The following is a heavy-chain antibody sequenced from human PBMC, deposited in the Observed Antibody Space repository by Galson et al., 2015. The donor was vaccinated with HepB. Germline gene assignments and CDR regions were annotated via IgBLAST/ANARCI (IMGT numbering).Heavy chain of an antibody. CDR3: ARVGYCSSTSCYTNYYYYYGMDV. CDR2: ISAYNGNT. V-gene: IGHV1-18*04. Sequence: SVKVSCKASGYTFTSYGISWVRQAPGQGLEWMGWISAYNGNTNYAQKLQGRVTMTTDTSTSTAYMELRSLRSDDTAVYYCARVGYCSSTSCYTNYYYYYGMDVWGQGTTVTVSS. J-gene: IGHJ6*02. CDR1: GYTFTSYG. D-gene: IGHD2-2*02.